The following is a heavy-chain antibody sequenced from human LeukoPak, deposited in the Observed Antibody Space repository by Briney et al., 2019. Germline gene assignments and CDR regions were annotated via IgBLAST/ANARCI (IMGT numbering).Heavy chain of an antibody. J-gene: IGHJ5*02. D-gene: IGHD2-2*01. CDR3: ASGYCSSTSCYDWFDP. V-gene: IGHV1-69*13. CDR1: GGTFSSYA. Sequence: ASVKVSCKASGGTFSSYAISWVRQAPGQGLEWMGGIIPIFGTANYAQKFQGRVTITADESTSTAYMELSSLRSEGTAVYYCASGYCSSTSCYDWFDPWGQGTLVTVSS. CDR2: IIPIFGTA.